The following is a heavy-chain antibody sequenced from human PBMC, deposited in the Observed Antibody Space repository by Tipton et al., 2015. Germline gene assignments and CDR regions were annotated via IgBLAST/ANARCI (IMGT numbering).Heavy chain of an antibody. V-gene: IGHV4-59*01. J-gene: IGHJ3*02. CDR1: GGSNTQYY. CDR3: VRLPLTTGVFKGQDI. CDR2: INYRGDT. D-gene: IGHD3-9*01. Sequence: TLSLTCTVSGGSNTQYYRTWIRQTPGKGLEWIGYINYRGDTNYNPALKSRVTISADTSKNQFSLKLTSVTAADTAVYYCVRLPLTTGVFKGQDIWGQGTMVVVSS.